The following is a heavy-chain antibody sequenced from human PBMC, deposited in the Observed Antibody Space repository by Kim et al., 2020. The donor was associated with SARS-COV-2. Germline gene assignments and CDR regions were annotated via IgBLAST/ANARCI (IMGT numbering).Heavy chain of an antibody. Sequence: GGSLRLSCAASGFTFSDYYMSWIRQAPGKGLEWVSYISSSGSTIYYADSVKGRFTISRDNAKNSLYLQMNSLRAEDTAVYYCARDSRATMVRGVIGWFDPWGQGTLVTVSS. V-gene: IGHV3-11*01. CDR2: ISSSGSTI. CDR1: GFTFSDYY. CDR3: ARDSRATMVRGVIGWFDP. J-gene: IGHJ5*02. D-gene: IGHD3-10*01.